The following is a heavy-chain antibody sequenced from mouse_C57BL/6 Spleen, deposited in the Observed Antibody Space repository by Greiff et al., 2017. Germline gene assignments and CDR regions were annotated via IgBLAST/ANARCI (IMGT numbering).Heavy chain of an antibody. CDR1: GYSFTDYN. CDR2: INPNYGTT. CDR3: PSDYGSSYEGMDY. Sequence: VQLQESGPELVKPGASVKISCKATGYSFTDYNMNWVKQSNGKSLEWIGVINPNYGTTSYNQKFKGKATLTVDQSSSTAYMQLNSLTSEDSVVYSCPSDYGSSYEGMDYWGQGTSVTVSS. J-gene: IGHJ4*01. V-gene: IGHV1-39*01. D-gene: IGHD1-1*01.